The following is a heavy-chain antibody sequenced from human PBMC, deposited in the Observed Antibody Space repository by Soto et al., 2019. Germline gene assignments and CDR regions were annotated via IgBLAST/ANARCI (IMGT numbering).Heavy chain of an antibody. CDR3: ARGVHSSGWYGDRRFDY. V-gene: IGHV3-33*01. Sequence: QVQLVESGGGVVQPGRSLRLSCAASGFTFSSYGMHWVRQAPGKGLEWVAVIWYDGSNKYYADSVKGRFTISRDNSKNTLYLQMNSLRAEDTAVYYCARGVHSSGWYGDRRFDYWGQGTLVTVSS. CDR2: IWYDGSNK. CDR1: GFTFSSYG. D-gene: IGHD6-19*01. J-gene: IGHJ4*02.